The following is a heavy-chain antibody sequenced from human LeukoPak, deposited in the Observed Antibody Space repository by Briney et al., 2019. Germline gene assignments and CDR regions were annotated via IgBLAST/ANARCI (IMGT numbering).Heavy chain of an antibody. CDR3: ARGRSSSHYYYYYMDV. D-gene: IGHD6-13*01. J-gene: IGHJ6*03. V-gene: IGHV4-34*01. CDR2: INHSGST. Sequence: SETLSLTCAVYGGSFSGSYWSWIRQPPGKGLEWIGEINHSGSTNYNPSLKSRVTISVDTSKNQFSLKLSSVTAADTAVYYCARGRSSSHYYYYYMDVWGKGTTVTVSS. CDR1: GGSFSGSY.